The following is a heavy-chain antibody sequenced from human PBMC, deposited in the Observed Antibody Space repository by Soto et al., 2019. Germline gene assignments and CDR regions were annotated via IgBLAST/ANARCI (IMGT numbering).Heavy chain of an antibody. CDR1: GVSISSSIYY. V-gene: IGHV4-39*01. CDR2: IYYSGST. Sequence: PSETLSLTCTVSGVSISSSIYYWSWIRQPPGKGLEWIGSIYYSGSTYYNPSLKSRVTISVDTSKNQFSLKLSSVTAADTAVYYCARPDDSSGYHAFDIWGQGTMVTVSS. J-gene: IGHJ3*02. D-gene: IGHD3-22*01. CDR3: ARPDDSSGYHAFDI.